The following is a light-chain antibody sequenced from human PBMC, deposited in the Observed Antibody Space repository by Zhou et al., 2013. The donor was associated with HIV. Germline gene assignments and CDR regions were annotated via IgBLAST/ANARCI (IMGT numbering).Light chain of an antibody. CDR2: DAS. Sequence: EIVLTQSPGTLSLSPGERATLSCRASQSVSSALLAWYQQKPGQSPRLLIYDASIRAAGIPDRFSGSGSGTDFTLTISRLEPEDFAVYSCQQYASSPRTFGQGTKVEIK. CDR1: QSVSSAL. J-gene: IGKJ1*01. CDR3: QQYASSPRT. V-gene: IGKV3-20*01.